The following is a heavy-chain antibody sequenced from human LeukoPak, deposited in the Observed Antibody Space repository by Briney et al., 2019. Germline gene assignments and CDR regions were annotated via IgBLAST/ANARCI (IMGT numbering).Heavy chain of an antibody. J-gene: IGHJ6*02. Sequence: PGRSLRLSCAASGFTFSSYGMHWVRQAPGQGLEWVAVIWYDGSNTYYADSVKGRFTISRDNSKNTLYLQMNSLRAEDTAVYYCARGIDSGYDLEWPGRYYYYGMDVWGQGTTVSVSS. CDR1: GFTFSSYG. CDR3: ARGIDSGYDLEWPGRYYYYGMDV. CDR2: IWYDGSNT. V-gene: IGHV3-33*01. D-gene: IGHD5-12*01.